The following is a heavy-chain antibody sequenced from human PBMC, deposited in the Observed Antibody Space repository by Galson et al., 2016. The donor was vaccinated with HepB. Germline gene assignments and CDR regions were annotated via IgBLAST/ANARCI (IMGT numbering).Heavy chain of an antibody. V-gene: IGHV5-51*01. CDR1: GYNCLSHW. CDR2: IYPGDSDT. D-gene: IGHD3-9*01. Sequence: QSGAAVKKPGESLKISCIGSGYNCLSHWIGWVRQMPGKGLEWMGIIYPGDSDTKYSPSFQGQVTISAVRSINTTFLQWGTLEAAATAIVYCARLPGYILTGYYHYAFDIWGQGTMVTVSS. CDR3: ARLPGYILTGYYHYAFDI. J-gene: IGHJ3*02.